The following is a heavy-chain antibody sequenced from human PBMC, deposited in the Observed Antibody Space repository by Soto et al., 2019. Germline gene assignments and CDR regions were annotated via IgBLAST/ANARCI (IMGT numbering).Heavy chain of an antibody. CDR2: INHSGST. J-gene: IGHJ4*02. CDR1: GGSFSGYY. Sequence: SETLSLTCAVYGGSFSGYYWSWIRQPPGKGLEWIGEINHSGSTNYNPSLKSRVTISVDTSKNQFSLKLSSVTAADTAVYYCARGPVHLFWGQGTLVTVSS. CDR3: ARGPVHLF. D-gene: IGHD1-1*01. V-gene: IGHV4-34*01.